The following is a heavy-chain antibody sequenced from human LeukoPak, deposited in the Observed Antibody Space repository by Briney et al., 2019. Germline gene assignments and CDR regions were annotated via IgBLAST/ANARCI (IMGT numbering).Heavy chain of an antibody. CDR3: ARGDCSSTSCYLSTLDAFDI. Sequence: GGSLRLSCAASGFTFSSYSMNWVRQAPGKGLEWVSSISSSSSYIYYADSVKGRFTISRDNAKNSLYLQMNSLRAEDTAVYYCARGDCSSTSCYLSTLDAFDIWGQGTMVTVSS. CDR2: ISSSSSYI. J-gene: IGHJ3*02. V-gene: IGHV3-21*01. CDR1: GFTFSSYS. D-gene: IGHD2-2*01.